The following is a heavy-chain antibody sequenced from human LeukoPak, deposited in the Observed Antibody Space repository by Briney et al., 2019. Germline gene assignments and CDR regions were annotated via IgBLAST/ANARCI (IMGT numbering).Heavy chain of an antibody. CDR2: IYYSGST. Sequence: PSETLSLTCTVSGGSISSSSYYWGWIRQPPGKGLEWIGSIYYSGSTYYNPSLKSRVTISVDTSKNQFSLKLSSVTAADTAVYYCARLYSSGWYNGYWGQGTLVTVSS. D-gene: IGHD6-19*01. CDR1: GGSISSSSYY. J-gene: IGHJ4*02. CDR3: ARLYSSGWYNGY. V-gene: IGHV4-39*01.